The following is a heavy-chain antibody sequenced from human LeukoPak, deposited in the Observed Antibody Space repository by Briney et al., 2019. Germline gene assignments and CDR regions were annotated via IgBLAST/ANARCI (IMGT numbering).Heavy chain of an antibody. CDR1: GYSFTGYY. D-gene: IGHD4-23*01. V-gene: IGHV1-2*02. J-gene: IGHJ6*02. CDR3: ARERTTVVTLDYYYGMDV. Sequence: ASVKVSCKASGYSFTGYYIHWVRQAPGQGGEGMGLINPNSGGTKYVQKFQGRLTMPRDTSISTANMELSRLRSDDTAVYYCARERTTVVTLDYYYGMDVWGQGTTVTVSS. CDR2: INPNSGGT.